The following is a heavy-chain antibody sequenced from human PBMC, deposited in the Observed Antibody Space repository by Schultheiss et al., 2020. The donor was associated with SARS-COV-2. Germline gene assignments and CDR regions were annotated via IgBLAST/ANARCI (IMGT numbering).Heavy chain of an antibody. CDR1: GGSIDTGDYF. J-gene: IGHJ3*02. CDR3: ARGFGAGPFDI. Sequence: SCSVSGGSIDTGDYFWSWIRQPPGKGLEWMGYIYHSGSIYYNPSLKSRVTISVDTSKNQFSLKLNSVTAADTAVYYCARGFGAGPFDIWGQGTTVTVSS. CDR2: IYHSGSI. V-gene: IGHV4-30-4*01. D-gene: IGHD3-10*01.